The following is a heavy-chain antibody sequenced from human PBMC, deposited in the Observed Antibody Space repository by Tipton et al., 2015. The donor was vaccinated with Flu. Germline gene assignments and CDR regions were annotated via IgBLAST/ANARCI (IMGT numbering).Heavy chain of an antibody. CDR2: IWPRDSDT. J-gene: IGHJ6*02. Sequence: QLVQSGAEVKKPGESLKISCKASGYTFTNYWIGWVRQVPGKGLEWMGIIWPRDSDTRYSPSFQGQVTISADTSMDTAYMQWSGLKVSDTAMYYCARARSPWSHYYHSMDVWGQGTTVTVSS. CDR1: GYTFTNYW. CDR3: ARARSPWSHYYHSMDV. V-gene: IGHV5-51*01. D-gene: IGHD1-26*01.